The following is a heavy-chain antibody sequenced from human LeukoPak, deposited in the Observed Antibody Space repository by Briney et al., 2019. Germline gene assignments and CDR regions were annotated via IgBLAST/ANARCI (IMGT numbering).Heavy chain of an antibody. J-gene: IGHJ4*01. CDR2: IKQGGSEK. V-gene: IGHV3-7*01. CDR3: ARDTRGESDY. D-gene: IGHD2-2*01. CDR1: GFTFSSYW. Sequence: PGGSLRLSCAASGFTFSSYWMSWVRQAPGKGLEWVANIKQGGSEKYYVDSVKGRFTISRDNAKNSLYLQMNSLKAEDTAMYYCARDTRGESDYWGHGTLVTVSS.